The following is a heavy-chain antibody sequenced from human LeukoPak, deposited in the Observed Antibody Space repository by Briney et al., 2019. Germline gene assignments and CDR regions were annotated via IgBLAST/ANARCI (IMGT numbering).Heavy chain of an antibody. CDR2: INQDGSAQ. J-gene: IGHJ4*02. Sequence: GGSLRLSCTASGFSFSGYWMSWVRQAPGKGLEWVAKINQDGSAQYYVDSVKGQFTISRDNAKNSLYLQMNSLRVEDTAVYYCARDSESWTETGPRFDYWGQGTLVTVSS. CDR1: GFSFSGYW. D-gene: IGHD3-9*01. CDR3: ARDSESWTETGPRFDY. V-gene: IGHV3-7*01.